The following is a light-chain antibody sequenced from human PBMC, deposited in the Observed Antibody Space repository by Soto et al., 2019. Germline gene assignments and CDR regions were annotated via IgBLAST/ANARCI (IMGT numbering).Light chain of an antibody. CDR2: GAS. Sequence: EIVMTQSPATLSVSPGETTRLSCRASQSINSDVAWYQQKVGQTPRLLIHGASTRATGIAARFSGSGSGTEFTLTISSLQSEDFAVYYCQQYNNWPLTFGQGTRLEI. J-gene: IGKJ5*01. V-gene: IGKV3D-15*01. CDR1: QSINSD. CDR3: QQYNNWPLT.